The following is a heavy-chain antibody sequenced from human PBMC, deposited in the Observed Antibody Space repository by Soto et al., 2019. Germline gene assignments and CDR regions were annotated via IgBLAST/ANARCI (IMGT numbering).Heavy chain of an antibody. D-gene: IGHD6-19*01. CDR1: GYTFTNYD. V-gene: IGHV1-18*01. CDR2: ISPYSGNT. J-gene: IGHJ4*02. CDR3: VRFASSGWYTGGY. Sequence: QILLVQSGAEVKKPGASVKVSCKASGYTFTNYDIGWVRQAPGQGLEWMGWISPYSGNTKYAQKFQGRVTMTTDTSTTTAYMELMSLRSDDTAVFYCVRFASSGWYTGGYWGQGTLVTVSS.